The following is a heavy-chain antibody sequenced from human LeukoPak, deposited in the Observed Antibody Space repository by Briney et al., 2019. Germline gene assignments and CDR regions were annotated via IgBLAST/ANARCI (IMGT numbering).Heavy chain of an antibody. D-gene: IGHD1-26*01. CDR3: ATVGEGIVGATVDY. CDR2: IYYSGST. Sequence: SETLSLTCTVSGGSISSSSYYWGWIRQPPGKGLEWIGSIYYSGSTYYNPSLKSRVTISVDTSKNQFSLKLSSVTAADTAVYYCATVGEGIVGATVDYWGQGTLVTASS. V-gene: IGHV4-39*07. J-gene: IGHJ4*02. CDR1: GGSISSSSYY.